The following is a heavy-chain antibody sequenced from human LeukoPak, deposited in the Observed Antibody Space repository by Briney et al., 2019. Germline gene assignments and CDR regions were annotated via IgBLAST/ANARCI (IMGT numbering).Heavy chain of an antibody. CDR2: IKQDGSVQ. Sequence: PGGSLRLSCTASGFTFSNYWMSWVRQAPGKGLEWVANIKQDGSVQDYVDSVKGRFTISRDNAKNSLYLQMNSLRAEDTAVYYCARKWAVAGSSYFDYWGQGTLVTVSS. CDR1: GFTFSNYW. V-gene: IGHV3-7*03. D-gene: IGHD6-19*01. J-gene: IGHJ4*02. CDR3: ARKWAVAGSSYFDY.